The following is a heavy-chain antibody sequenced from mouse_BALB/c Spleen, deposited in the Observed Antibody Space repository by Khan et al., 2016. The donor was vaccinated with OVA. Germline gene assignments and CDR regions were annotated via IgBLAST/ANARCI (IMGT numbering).Heavy chain of an antibody. J-gene: IGHJ3*01. D-gene: IGHD1-1*01. CDR1: GYTFTSYV. V-gene: IGHV1S136*01. CDR2: IYPFNDDT. CDR3: APFVNYYVSFAY. Sequence: VQLQQSGPELVKPGASVKMSCKASGYTFTSYVMHWVKQKPGLGLEWIGYIYPFNDDTKYNENFKGKATLTSDKSSSTAYMELSSLTSEDSAVDYCAPFVNYYVSFAYWGQGTLVTVSA.